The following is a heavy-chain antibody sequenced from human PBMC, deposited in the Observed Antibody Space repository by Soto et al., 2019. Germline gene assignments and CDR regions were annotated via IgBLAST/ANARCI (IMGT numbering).Heavy chain of an antibody. D-gene: IGHD4-17*01. CDR2: ISSSSSYT. J-gene: IGHJ4*02. Sequence: GGSLRLSCAASGFTFSSYSMNWVRQAPGKGLEWVSSISSSSSYTYYADSVKGRFTLSRDNAKNSLYLQMNSLRAEDTAVYYCARVPDYGGYAYWGQGTLVTVSS. CDR1: GFTFSSYS. V-gene: IGHV3-21*01. CDR3: ARVPDYGGYAY.